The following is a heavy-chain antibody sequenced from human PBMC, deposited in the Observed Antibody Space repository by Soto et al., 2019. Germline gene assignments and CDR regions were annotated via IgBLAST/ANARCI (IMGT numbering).Heavy chain of an antibody. CDR1: GYTFTNYG. D-gene: IGHD6-6*01. Sequence: QVQLLQSGAEVKKPGASVKVSCKSSGYTFTNYGITWVRQAPGQGLEWMGWIGAYNGDTHYTERLQGRVTMTTDTSTSTAYMELRGLRSEDPAVYYCARVLQLVGYFYYYMDVWGKGTTVTVSS. CDR3: ARVLQLVGYFYYYMDV. J-gene: IGHJ6*03. CDR2: IGAYNGDT. V-gene: IGHV1-18*01.